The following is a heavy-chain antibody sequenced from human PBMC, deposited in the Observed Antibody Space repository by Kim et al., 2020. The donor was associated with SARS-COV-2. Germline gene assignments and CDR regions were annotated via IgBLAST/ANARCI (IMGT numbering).Heavy chain of an antibody. V-gene: IGHV3-49*04. D-gene: IGHD2-2*01. Sequence: GGSLRLSCTASGFTFGDYAMSWVRQAPGKGLEWVGFIRSNAYGGKTEYAASVRVRFTISRDDTKRIAQLQMNRLKNEDTAGYYCTRDRGEHCSSTSCYRGYYGMYVSGEGNTFTVSS. CDR1: GFTFGDYA. J-gene: IGHJ6*04. CDR3: TRDRGEHCSSTSCYRGYYGMYV. CDR2: IRSNAYGGKT.